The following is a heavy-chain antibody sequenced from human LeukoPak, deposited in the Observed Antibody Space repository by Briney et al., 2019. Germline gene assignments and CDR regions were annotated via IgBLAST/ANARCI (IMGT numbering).Heavy chain of an antibody. CDR3: ARGKPFDY. CDR1: GFTFSSYS. Sequence: GGSLRLSCAASGFTFSSYSMNWVRQAPGKGLEWVSSISGSSTYIYYADSVKGRFTISRDNAKNSLYLQMNSLRAEDTAVYYCARGKPFDYWGQGILVTVSS. J-gene: IGHJ4*02. V-gene: IGHV3-21*01. CDR2: ISGSSTYI.